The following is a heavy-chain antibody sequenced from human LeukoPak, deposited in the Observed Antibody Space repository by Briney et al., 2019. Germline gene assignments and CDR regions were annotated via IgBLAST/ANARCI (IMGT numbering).Heavy chain of an antibody. J-gene: IGHJ4*02. CDR1: GFTFSSYW. Sequence: PGGSLRLSCAASGFTFSSYWMNWARQAPGKGLEWVASINHNGNVNYYVDSVKGRFTISRDNAKNSLYLQMNSLRAEDTAVYYCARNLQTSGWNVNYWGQGTLVTVSS. D-gene: IGHD6-19*01. V-gene: IGHV3-7*01. CDR2: INHNGNVN. CDR3: ARNLQTSGWNVNY.